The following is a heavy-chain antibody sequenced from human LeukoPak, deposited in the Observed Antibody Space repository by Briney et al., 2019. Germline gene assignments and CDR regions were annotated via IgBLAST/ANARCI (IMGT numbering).Heavy chain of an antibody. V-gene: IGHV1-2*06. CDR2: INPNSGGT. D-gene: IGHD3-22*01. CDR3: ARNTYYYDSSAGTFDF. Sequence: GASVKVSCKASGYTFTDYSIHWVRQAPGQGLEGMGRINPNSGGTNYAQKFQGRVTMTRDTSISTAYMELSRLRSDDTAVFYCARNTYYYDSSAGTFDFWGQGTLVTVSS. J-gene: IGHJ4*02. CDR1: GYTFTDYS.